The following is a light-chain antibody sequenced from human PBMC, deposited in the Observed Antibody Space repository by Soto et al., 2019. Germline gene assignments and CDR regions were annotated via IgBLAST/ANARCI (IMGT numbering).Light chain of an antibody. V-gene: IGLV2-14*01. CDR2: EVS. CDR1: SSDVGGYNY. CDR3: SSYTSSSSNFV. Sequence: QSALTQPASVSGSPGQSITISCTGSSSDVGGYNYVSWYQQHPGKAPQLMIYEVSNRPSGVSNRFSGSKSGNTASLTISGLQAEDKADYYCSSYTSSSSNFVFGSGTKLTVL. J-gene: IGLJ1*01.